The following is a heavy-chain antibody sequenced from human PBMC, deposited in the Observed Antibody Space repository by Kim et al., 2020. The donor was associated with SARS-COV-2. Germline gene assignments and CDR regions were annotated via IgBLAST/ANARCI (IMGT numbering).Heavy chain of an antibody. D-gene: IGHD3-10*01. J-gene: IGHJ4*01. CDR2: ISYDGSNK. CDR3: AKGLWFGESLGPFDY. CDR1: GFTFSSYG. Sequence: GGSLRLSCAASGFTFSSYGMHWVRQAPGKGLEWVAVISYDGSNKYYAYSVKGRFTISRDNSKNTLYLQMNSLRAEDTAVYYCAKGLWFGESLGPFDYWG. V-gene: IGHV3-30*18.